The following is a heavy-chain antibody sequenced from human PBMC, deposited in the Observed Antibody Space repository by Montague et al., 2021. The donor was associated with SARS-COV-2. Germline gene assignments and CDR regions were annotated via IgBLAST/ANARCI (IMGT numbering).Heavy chain of an antibody. V-gene: IGHV2-5*02. Sequence: PALVKPTQTLTLTCTVSGFSLTSSGEGVGWIRQPPGKALEWLALIYWDEDKRYSPSLKNRLLVTNDSAKNQVVLTVINMDPADTGTYYCAHISKLARVQWFDPWGQGTLVTVSS. J-gene: IGHJ5*02. CDR2: IYWDEDK. CDR1: GFSLTSSGEG. CDR3: AHISKLARVQWFDP. D-gene: IGHD3-16*02.